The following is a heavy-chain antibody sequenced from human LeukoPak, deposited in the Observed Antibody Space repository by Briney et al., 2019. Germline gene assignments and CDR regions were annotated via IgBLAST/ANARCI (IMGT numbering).Heavy chain of an antibody. CDR2: IYTSGST. CDR1: LGSISSYY. J-gene: IGHJ6*03. CDR3: AREGISSSWGAYYYYYYYMDV. V-gene: IGHV4-4*07. Sequence: PSETLSLTRTLSLGSISSYYWSWIRPPAPKGREWIGRIYTSGSTNYNPSLKTRVTMSVDTSKNQFSLTLSSVTAADTAVYYCAREGISSSWGAYYYYYYYMDVWGKGTTVTVSS. D-gene: IGHD6-13*01.